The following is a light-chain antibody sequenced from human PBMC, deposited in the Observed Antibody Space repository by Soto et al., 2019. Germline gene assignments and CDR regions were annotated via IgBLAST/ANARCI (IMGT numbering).Light chain of an antibody. V-gene: IGLV1-44*01. CDR2: SNN. CDR3: AAWDDSLNGPV. J-gene: IGLJ2*01. CDR1: GSNIGSNT. Sequence: QAVVTQTPSASGTPGQRVTISCSGSGSNIGSNTVNWYQQLPGTAPKLLIYSNNQRPSGVPDRFSGSKSGTSASLAISGLQSEDEADYYCAAWDDSLNGPVFGGGTKVTVL.